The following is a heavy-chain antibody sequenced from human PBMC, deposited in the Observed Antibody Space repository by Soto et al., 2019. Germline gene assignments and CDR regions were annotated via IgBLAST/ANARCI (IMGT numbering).Heavy chain of an antibody. V-gene: IGHV4-31*03. D-gene: IGHD2-15*01. CDR3: ARTKCSGGSCYSWSLDY. Sequence: TLSLTCTVSGGSITTGGYYWSWIRQLPGKGLEWIGYRYYSESTYYNPSLKSRVSISLDTSKNQFSVKLSFVTAADTAMYYCARTKCSGGSCYSWSLDYWGQGTPVTVSS. CDR2: RYYSEST. CDR1: GGSITTGGYY. J-gene: IGHJ4*02.